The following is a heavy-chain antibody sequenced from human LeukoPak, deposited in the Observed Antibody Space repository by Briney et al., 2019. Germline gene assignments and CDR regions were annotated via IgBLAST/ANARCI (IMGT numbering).Heavy chain of an antibody. CDR3: ARVHYDILTGPPPGPYYFDY. CDR2: INAGNGNT. V-gene: IGHV1-3*01. Sequence: GASVKVSCKASGYTFTSYAMHWVRQAPGQRLEWMGWINAGNGNTKYSQKFQGRVTITRDTSASTAYMELSSLRSEDTAVYYCARVHYDILTGPPPGPYYFDYWGQGTLVTVSS. J-gene: IGHJ4*02. D-gene: IGHD3-9*01. CDR1: GYTFTSYA.